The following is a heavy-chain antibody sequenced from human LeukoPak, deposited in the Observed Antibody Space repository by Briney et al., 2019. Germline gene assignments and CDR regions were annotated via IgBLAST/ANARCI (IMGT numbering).Heavy chain of an antibody. CDR1: GFTVSSSF. D-gene: IGHD2-2*01. J-gene: IGHJ4*02. Sequence: GGSLRLSCAAFGFTVSSSFIYWVRRAPGKGLEWVSFIHRDDKTYYADSVKGRFTMSRDSSKNTLYLQMNSLGADDTAVYYCAREVISTPSYFGYWGQGILVTVSS. V-gene: IGHV3-53*01. CDR3: AREVISTPSYFGY. CDR2: IHRDDKT.